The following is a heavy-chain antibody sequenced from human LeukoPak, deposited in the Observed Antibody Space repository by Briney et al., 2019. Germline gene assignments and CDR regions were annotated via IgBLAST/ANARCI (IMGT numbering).Heavy chain of an antibody. V-gene: IGHV3-30-3*01. CDR1: GFTFSSYA. D-gene: IGHD2-8*01. CDR2: ISYDGSNK. J-gene: IGHJ4*02. Sequence: GGSLRLSCAASGFTFSSYAMHWVRQAPGKGLEWVAVISYDGSNKYYADSVKGRFTISRDNSKNTLYLLMNSLRAEDTAVYYCARETWSQAAYFDYWGQGTLVTVSS. CDR3: ARETWSQAAYFDY.